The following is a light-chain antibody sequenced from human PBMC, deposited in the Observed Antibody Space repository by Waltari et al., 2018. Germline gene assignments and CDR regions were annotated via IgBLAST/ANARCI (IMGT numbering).Light chain of an antibody. CDR1: SSAAGGYNY. V-gene: IGLV2-14*01. CDR3: CSFTSRSTWV. J-gene: IGLJ3*02. CDR2: DVS. Sequence: QSALTQPASVSGSPGQSITISCTGTSSAAGGYNYVSWYQQHPGKVPKLLIFDVSNRPSGVSNRFSGSKSGNTASLTISGLQAEDESDYYCCSFTSRSTWVFGGGTKLTVL.